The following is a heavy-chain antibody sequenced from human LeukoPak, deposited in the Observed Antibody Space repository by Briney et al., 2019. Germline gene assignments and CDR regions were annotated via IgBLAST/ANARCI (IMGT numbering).Heavy chain of an antibody. Sequence: SETLSLTCTVSGGSLHNYYWSWIRQPPGKGLEWIGYIDYSGSTNYNPSLKSRVTISVDTSKNQFSLKLSSVTAADTAVYYCATTRRIAAAGTRWFDPWGQGTLVTVSS. D-gene: IGHD6-13*01. CDR1: GGSLHNYY. CDR3: ATTRRIAAAGTRWFDP. CDR2: IDYSGST. V-gene: IGHV4-59*12. J-gene: IGHJ5*02.